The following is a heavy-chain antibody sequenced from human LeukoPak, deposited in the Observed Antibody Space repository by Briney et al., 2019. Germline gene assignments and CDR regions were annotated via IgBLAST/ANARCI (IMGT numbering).Heavy chain of an antibody. CDR1: GGSISTGHYY. J-gene: IGHJ4*02. D-gene: IGHD5/OR15-5a*01. CDR2: IYTTGST. Sequence: PSETLSLTCAVSGGSISTGHYYWSCIRQPPGKGLEWIGRIYTTGSTNYNPSLKSRVTISVDTSENQFSLRLSSVTAADTAVYYCARGSLGREVSAFFKNWGEGILVTVSS. CDR3: ARGSLGREVSAFFKN. V-gene: IGHV4-61*02.